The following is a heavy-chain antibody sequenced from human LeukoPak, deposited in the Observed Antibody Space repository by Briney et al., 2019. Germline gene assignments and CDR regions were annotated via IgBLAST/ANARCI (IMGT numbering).Heavy chain of an antibody. CDR2: IYHSGST. D-gene: IGHD1-26*01. Sequence: SETLSLTCTVSGYSISSAYYWGWIRQPPGKGLEWIGSIYHSGSTYYNPSLKSRVTISVDTSKNQFSLKLSSVTAADTAVYYCARDRHDYSGSYFGYWGQGTLVTVSS. J-gene: IGHJ4*02. V-gene: IGHV4-38-2*02. CDR1: GYSISSAYY. CDR3: ARDRHDYSGSYFGY.